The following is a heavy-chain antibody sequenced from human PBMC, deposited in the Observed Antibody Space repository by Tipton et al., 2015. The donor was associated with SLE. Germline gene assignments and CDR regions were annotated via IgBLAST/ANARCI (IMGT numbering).Heavy chain of an antibody. J-gene: IGHJ5*02. V-gene: IGHV4-34*01. CDR2: INHSGRT. CDR3: ARERIEEYGGKENWIEP. D-gene: IGHD4/OR15-4a*01. Sequence: TLSLTCAVSGGSFSGYYWSWLRQSPGKGLEWIGEINHSGRTNYNPSLKSRVTISVDRSNNQFSLNLSSVTAADTAGYYCARERIEEYGGKENWIEPWGQGTLVTASS. CDR1: GGSFSGYY.